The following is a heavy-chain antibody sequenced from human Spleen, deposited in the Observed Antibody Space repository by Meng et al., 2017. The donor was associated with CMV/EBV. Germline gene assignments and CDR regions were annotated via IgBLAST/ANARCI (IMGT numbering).Heavy chain of an antibody. CDR1: GYTFRDFY. CDR3: ARERSSDAFDI. V-gene: IGHV1-2*02. CDR2: INPKTGGT. J-gene: IGHJ3*02. D-gene: IGHD1-26*01. Sequence: VKVSCKASGYTFRDFYIHWVRQAPGQGLEWMGYINPKTGGTNFGQNFQGRVIMTRDTSISTLYMELSRLISDDTAVYYCARERSSDAFDIWGQGTMVTVSS.